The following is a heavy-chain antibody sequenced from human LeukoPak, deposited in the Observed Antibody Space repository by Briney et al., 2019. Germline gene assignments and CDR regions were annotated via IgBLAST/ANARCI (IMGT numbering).Heavy chain of an antibody. Sequence: GGSLRLSCAASGFTFSSYEMNWVRQAPGKGLEWVSYISSSGSTIYYTDSVKGRFTISRDNAKNSLYLQMNSLRAEDTAVYYCAGGLAAAHHYYYMDVWGKGTTVTVSS. V-gene: IGHV3-48*03. CDR3: AGGLAAAHHYYYMDV. CDR1: GFTFSSYE. D-gene: IGHD6-13*01. J-gene: IGHJ6*03. CDR2: ISSSGSTI.